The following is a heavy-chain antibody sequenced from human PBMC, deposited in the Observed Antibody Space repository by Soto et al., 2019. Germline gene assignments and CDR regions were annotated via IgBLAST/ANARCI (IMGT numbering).Heavy chain of an antibody. Sequence: EVQLLESGGGLVQPGGSLRLSCAASGFTFSSYAMSWVRQAPGKGLEWVSAISGSGGSTYYADSVKGRFTISRDNSKNTLYLQMNSLRAEDTAVYYCAKDRNEVRFLVPYFDYWGQGTLVTVSS. CDR3: AKDRNEVRFLVPYFDY. V-gene: IGHV3-23*01. CDR1: GFTFSSYA. CDR2: ISGSGGST. D-gene: IGHD3-3*01. J-gene: IGHJ4*02.